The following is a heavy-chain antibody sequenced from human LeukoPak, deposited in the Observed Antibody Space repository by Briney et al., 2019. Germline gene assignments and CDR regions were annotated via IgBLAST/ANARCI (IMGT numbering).Heavy chain of an antibody. D-gene: IGHD4-17*01. CDR2: INHRGSA. J-gene: IGHJ4*02. CDR3: ALSTTRVTTRTLDY. V-gene: IGHV4-34*01. CDR1: GDSFIGYY. Sequence: SETLSLTCVAYGDSFIGYYWTWIRQPPDKGLEWIGEINHRGSARYNPSLRSRVTMSIGTSENQSSLRLTSVTAADSGVYYCALSTTRVTTRTLDYWAQGTLVTVPS.